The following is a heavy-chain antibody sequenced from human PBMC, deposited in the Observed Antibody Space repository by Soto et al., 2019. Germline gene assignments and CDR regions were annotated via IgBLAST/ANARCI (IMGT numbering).Heavy chain of an antibody. D-gene: IGHD3-3*01. CDR3: AREVPDFWRGYHTHWFDP. V-gene: IGHV1-18*04. CDR1: GYTFTSYG. CDR2: ISTYNGNT. Sequence: VASVKVSCKASGYTFTSYGISWVRQAPGQGLEWMGWISTYNGNTNYAQNLQDRVTMTTDTSTSTAYMELRSLRSDDTAVYYCAREVPDFWRGYHTHWFDPWGQGTLVTVSS. J-gene: IGHJ5*02.